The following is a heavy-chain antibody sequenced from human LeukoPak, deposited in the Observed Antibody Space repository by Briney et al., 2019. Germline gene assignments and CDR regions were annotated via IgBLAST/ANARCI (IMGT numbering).Heavy chain of an antibody. CDR2: ISGSGGST. J-gene: IGHJ4*02. Sequence: PGGSLRLSCAASGFTFSSYAMSWVRQAPGKGLEWVSAISGSGGSTYYADSVKGRFTISRDNSKNTLYLQMNSLRAEDTAVYYCASGYCSGGSCPPFGYWGQGTLVTVSS. D-gene: IGHD2-15*01. CDR3: ASGYCSGGSCPPFGY. CDR1: GFTFSSYA. V-gene: IGHV3-23*01.